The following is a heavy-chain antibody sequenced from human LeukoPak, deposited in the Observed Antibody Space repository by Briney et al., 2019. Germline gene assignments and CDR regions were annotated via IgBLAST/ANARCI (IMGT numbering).Heavy chain of an antibody. D-gene: IGHD2-15*01. CDR2: ISPYNGDS. J-gene: IGHJ3*02. Sequence: ASVKVSCKPSGFTFNTYDFNWVRQAPGQGLEWVGWISPYNGDSKYAQRLQGRVTMTTDASTSTAYMELRSLRSDDTAVYYCTRYCSGGACYAYDAFDIWGQGTMVTVS. V-gene: IGHV1-18*01. CDR1: GFTFNTYD. CDR3: TRYCSGGACYAYDAFDI.